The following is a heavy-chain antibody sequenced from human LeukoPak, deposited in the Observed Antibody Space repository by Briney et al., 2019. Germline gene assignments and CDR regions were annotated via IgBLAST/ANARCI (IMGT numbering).Heavy chain of an antibody. CDR2: ISWDGGST. J-gene: IGHJ4*02. D-gene: IGHD6-19*01. V-gene: IGHV3-43D*03. Sequence: GGSLRLSCAASGFTFDDYAMHWVRQAPGKGLEWVSLISWDGGSTYYADSVKGRFTISRDNSKNSLYLQMNSLRAEDTALYYCAKSGAEAGGYYFDYWGQGTLVTVSS. CDR1: GFTFDDYA. CDR3: AKSGAEAGGYYFDY.